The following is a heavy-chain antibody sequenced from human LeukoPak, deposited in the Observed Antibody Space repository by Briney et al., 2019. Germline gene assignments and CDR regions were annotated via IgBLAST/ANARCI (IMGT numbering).Heavy chain of an antibody. J-gene: IGHJ4*02. V-gene: IGHV3-11*04. D-gene: IGHD2-15*01. CDR1: GFTFSDYY. CDR2: ISSSGSTI. Sequence: NPWGSRRLSCAASGFTFSDYYMSWIRQAPGKGLEWVSYISSSGSTIYYADSVKGRFTISRDNAKNSLYLQMNSLRAEDTAVYYCARDRYCSGGSCYWTRDFDYWGQGTLVTVSS. CDR3: ARDRYCSGGSCYWTRDFDY.